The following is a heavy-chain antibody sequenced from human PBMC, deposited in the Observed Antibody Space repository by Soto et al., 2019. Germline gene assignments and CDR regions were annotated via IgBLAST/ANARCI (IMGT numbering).Heavy chain of an antibody. V-gene: IGHV1-18*01. J-gene: IGHJ4*02. CDR1: GYTFPNYG. D-gene: IGHD6-13*01. CDR3: ARGSSPVDFDS. CDR2: INSYNGKT. Sequence: QVHLVQSGAEVKKPGASVKVSCKTSGYTFPNYGINWVRHAPGQGLEWMGWINSYNGKTNYAQRLQGRVTMTTDTSTATADMELRSRRSDATAVYYCARGSSPVDFDSWGEGIRVTFS.